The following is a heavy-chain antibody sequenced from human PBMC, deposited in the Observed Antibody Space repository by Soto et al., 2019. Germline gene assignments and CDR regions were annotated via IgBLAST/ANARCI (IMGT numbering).Heavy chain of an antibody. V-gene: IGHV1-69*01. D-gene: IGHD6-13*01. J-gene: IGHJ4*02. CDR3: GKIAAAAPREYYCES. CDR1: GGTFSSYA. Sequence: QVPLVQSGAEVKKPGSSVKVSCQASGGTFSSYAISWVRQPPGQGLEWMGGIIPIFGTANYAQKFQGRLTITADESTSTAYMELSSLRSEDTAVHYYGKIAAAAPREYYCESWDQGTLVTVSS. CDR2: IIPIFGTA.